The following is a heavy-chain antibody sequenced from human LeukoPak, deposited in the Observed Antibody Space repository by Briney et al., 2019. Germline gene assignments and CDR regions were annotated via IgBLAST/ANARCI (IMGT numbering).Heavy chain of an antibody. CDR2: IKQDGSEK. J-gene: IGHJ6*02. CDR3: ARFTIFASLPYYYYGMDV. D-gene: IGHD3-3*01. CDR1: GFTFSSYW. V-gene: IGHV3-7*01. Sequence: GGSLRLSCAASGFTFSSYWMSWVRQAPGKGLEWVANIKQDGSEKYYVDSVKGRFTISRDNAKNSLYLQMNSLRAEDTAVYYYARFTIFASLPYYYYGMDVWGQGTTVTVSS.